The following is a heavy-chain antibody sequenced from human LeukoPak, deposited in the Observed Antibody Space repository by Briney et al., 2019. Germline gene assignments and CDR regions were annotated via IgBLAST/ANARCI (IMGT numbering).Heavy chain of an antibody. CDR1: GGSISTSSYY. J-gene: IGHJ2*01. V-gene: IGHV4-39*01. CDR2: IFYSGST. CDR3: ARPATVTTSFWYFDL. Sequence: SETLSLTCTISGGSISTSSYYWGWIRQPPGTGLEWIGSIFYSGSTYYNPSLKSRVTISVDTSKNQFSLNLSSVTAADTAVYYCARPATVTTSFWYFDLWGRGTLVTVSS. D-gene: IGHD4-17*01.